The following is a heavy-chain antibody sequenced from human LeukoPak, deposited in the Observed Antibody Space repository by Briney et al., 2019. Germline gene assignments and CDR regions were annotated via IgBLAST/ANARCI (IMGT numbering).Heavy chain of an antibody. CDR1: GGSFSGYY. J-gene: IGHJ4*02. V-gene: IGHV3-33*08. CDR3: ARDGPR. Sequence: LSLTCAVYGGSFSGYYWSWIRQPPGKGLEWVAVIWYNGSNKYYADSVKGRFTISRDNSKNTLYLQMNSLRAEDTAVYYCARDGPRWGQGTLVTVSS. CDR2: IWYNGSNK.